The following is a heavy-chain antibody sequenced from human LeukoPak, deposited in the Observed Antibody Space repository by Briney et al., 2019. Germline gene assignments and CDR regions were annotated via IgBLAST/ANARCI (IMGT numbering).Heavy chain of an antibody. CDR2: IYPGDSDT. Sequence: GESLKISCKGSGYSFTSYWIGWVRQMPGKGLEWMGIIYPGDSDTRYSPSFQGQVTISVDKSISTAYLQWNSLKASDTAMYYCARSFYGSGSYNYYYYGMDVWGQGTTVTVSS. CDR1: GYSFTSYW. CDR3: ARSFYGSGSYNYYYYGMDV. J-gene: IGHJ6*02. D-gene: IGHD3-10*01. V-gene: IGHV5-51*01.